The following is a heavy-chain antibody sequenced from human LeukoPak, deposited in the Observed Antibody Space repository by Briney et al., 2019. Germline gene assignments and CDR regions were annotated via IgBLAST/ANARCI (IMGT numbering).Heavy chain of an antibody. CDR3: ARGRYGGAIDI. D-gene: IGHD5-18*01. V-gene: IGHV3-7*01. CDR2: IKQDGSEK. Sequence: PGGSLRLSCAASGFTFSSYAMNWVRQAPGKGLEWVANIKQDGSEKYYVDAVKGRFTISRDNAKDSLYLQMNSLRAEDTAVYYCARGRYGGAIDIWGQGTMVTVSS. J-gene: IGHJ3*02. CDR1: GFTFSSYA.